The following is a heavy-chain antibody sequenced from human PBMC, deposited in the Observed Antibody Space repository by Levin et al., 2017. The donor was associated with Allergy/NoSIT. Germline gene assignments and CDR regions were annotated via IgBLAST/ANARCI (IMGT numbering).Heavy chain of an antibody. CDR3: ARFRWGLDV. J-gene: IGHJ6*02. CDR2: VFDGGKT. D-gene: IGHD4-23*01. CDR1: DDSVSSYN. Sequence: NPGGSLRLSCTVADDSVSSYNWNWVRLPPGRGLEWLGSVFDGGKTNYAPSLKSRLTISVDTSKNEFSLNLTSVTAADTAIYFCARFRWGLDVWGPGTPVSVSS. V-gene: IGHV4-59*02.